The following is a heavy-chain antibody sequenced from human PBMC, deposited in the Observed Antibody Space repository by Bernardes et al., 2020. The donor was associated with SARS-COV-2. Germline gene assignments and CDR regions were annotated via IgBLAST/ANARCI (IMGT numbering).Heavy chain of an antibody. D-gene: IGHD4-17*01. CDR3: ARASERGYDYGVQFDY. CDR2: IYYSGST. Sequence: SETLSLTCTVSGGSISSYYWSWIRQPPGKGLEWIGYIYYSGSTNYNPSLKSRVTISVDTSKNQFSLKLSSVTAADTAVYYCARASERGYDYGVQFDYWGQGTLVTVSS. J-gene: IGHJ4*02. CDR1: GGSISSYY. V-gene: IGHV4-59*01.